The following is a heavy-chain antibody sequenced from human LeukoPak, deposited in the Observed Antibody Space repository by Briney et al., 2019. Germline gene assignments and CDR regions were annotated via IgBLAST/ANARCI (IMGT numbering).Heavy chain of an antibody. J-gene: IGHJ5*02. Sequence: PGASVKVSCKASGYTFTSYDINWVRQATGQGLEWMGWMNPNSGNTGYAQKFQGRVTMTRNTSISTAYMELSSLRSEDTAVYYRARGPEYYYDSSLRDKPWGQGTLVTVSS. CDR2: MNPNSGNT. D-gene: IGHD3-22*01. CDR3: ARGPEYYYDSSLRDKP. CDR1: GYTFTSYD. V-gene: IGHV1-8*01.